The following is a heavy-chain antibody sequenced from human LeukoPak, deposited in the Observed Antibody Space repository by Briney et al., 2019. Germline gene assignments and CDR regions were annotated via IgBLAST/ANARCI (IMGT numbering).Heavy chain of an antibody. CDR3: VREAAATLFDY. CDR1: GFTFSSFT. CDR2: ISSSSRDI. Sequence: GGSLRLSCAASGFTFSSFTMNWVRQAPGKGLEWVAAISSSSRDIFYADSAKGRFSISRDNTQNSLSLQMNSLRAEDTAVYYCVREAAATLFDYWGQGTLVTVSS. D-gene: IGHD1-26*01. J-gene: IGHJ4*02. V-gene: IGHV3-21*01.